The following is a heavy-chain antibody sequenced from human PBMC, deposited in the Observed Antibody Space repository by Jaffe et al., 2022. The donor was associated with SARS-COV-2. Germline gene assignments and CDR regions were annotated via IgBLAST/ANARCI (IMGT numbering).Heavy chain of an antibody. CDR1: GFTFSSYW. J-gene: IGHJ3*02. CDR3: ARLTGTSFWSRAFDI. D-gene: IGHD1-7*01. V-gene: IGHV3-7*03. CDR2: IKQDGSEK. Sequence: EVQLVESGGGLVQPGGSLRLSCAASGFTFSSYWMSWVRQAPGKGLEWVANIKQDGSEKYYVDSVKGRFTISRDNAKNSLYLQMNSLRAEDTAVYYCARLTGTSFWSRAFDIWGQGTMVTVSS.